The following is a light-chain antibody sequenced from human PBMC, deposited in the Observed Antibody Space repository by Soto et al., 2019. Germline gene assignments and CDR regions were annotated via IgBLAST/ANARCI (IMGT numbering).Light chain of an antibody. J-gene: IGKJ4*01. Sequence: EIVLTQSPATLSVSPGERATLSCRASQSVSSDLAWYQQKPGQAPRLLIYGASSRAPGIPARFSGSGSGTEFTLTISSLQSEDFAVYYCQHYTNLPLNFGGGAKVEIK. CDR1: QSVSSD. V-gene: IGKV3-15*01. CDR3: QHYTNLPLN. CDR2: GAS.